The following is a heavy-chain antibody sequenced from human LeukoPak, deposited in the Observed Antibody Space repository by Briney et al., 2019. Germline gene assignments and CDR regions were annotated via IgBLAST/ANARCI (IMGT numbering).Heavy chain of an antibody. J-gene: IGHJ5*02. CDR3: ARVRITMIVRGGFDP. CDR2: INHSGST. D-gene: IGHD3-22*01. V-gene: IGHV4-34*01. Sequence: SETLSLTCAVYGGPFSGYYWSWIRQPPGKGLEWIGEINHSGSTNYNPSLKSRVTISVDTSKNQFSLKLSSVTAADTAVYYCARVRITMIVRGGFDPWGQGTLVTVSS. CDR1: GGPFSGYY.